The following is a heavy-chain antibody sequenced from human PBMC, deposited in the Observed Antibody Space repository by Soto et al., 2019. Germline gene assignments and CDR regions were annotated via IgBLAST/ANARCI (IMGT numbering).Heavy chain of an antibody. J-gene: IGHJ6*02. V-gene: IGHV5-51*01. CDR3: ATMVRGSGYGMDV. Sequence: GESLKISCKGSGYTFTSYWIGWVRQMPGKGLEWMGIIYPDDSDTRYSPSFQGQVTMSADKSISTAYLQWSSLKASDTAMYYCATMVRGSGYGMDVWGQGTTVTVSS. CDR2: IYPDDSDT. D-gene: IGHD3-10*01. CDR1: GYTFTSYW.